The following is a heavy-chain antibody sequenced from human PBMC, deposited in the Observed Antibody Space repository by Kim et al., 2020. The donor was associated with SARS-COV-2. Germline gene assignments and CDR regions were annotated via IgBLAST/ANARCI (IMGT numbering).Heavy chain of an antibody. CDR2: INYSGTT. V-gene: IGHV4-39*01. J-gene: IGHJ6*01. Sequence: SETLSLTCTVSGVSIRSSSSYWGWVRQPPGKGLEWIGSINYSGTTYYNATTKSRGTISIDTSKRQFSLNLTSVTAADTAVYYCVGLNVVTTLSTSMYYAMDVWGQGTTVTVSS. CDR1: GVSIRSSSSY. D-gene: IGHD5-12*01. CDR3: VGLNVVTTLSTSMYYAMDV.